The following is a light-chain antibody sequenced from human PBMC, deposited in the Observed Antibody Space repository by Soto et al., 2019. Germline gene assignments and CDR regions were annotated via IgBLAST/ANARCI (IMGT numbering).Light chain of an antibody. CDR2: DVN. Sequence: QSALTQPASVSGSPGQSITISCTGTSSDVGGYNFVSWYQQHPGKVPKLMIFDVNRRPSGVSERFSGSKSGNTASLTISGPQAEDEGDYYCCSYTSSSTHVFGSGTKLTVL. J-gene: IGLJ1*01. CDR1: SSDVGGYNF. V-gene: IGLV2-14*03. CDR3: CSYTSSSTHV.